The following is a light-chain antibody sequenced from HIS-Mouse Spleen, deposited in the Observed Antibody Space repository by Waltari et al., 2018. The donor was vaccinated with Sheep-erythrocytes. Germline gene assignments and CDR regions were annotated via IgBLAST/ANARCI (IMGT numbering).Light chain of an antibody. CDR2: QDT. V-gene: IGLV3-1*01. Sequence: SSELTQPPSVSVSPGQTASIPCSGVKLGDKYACWYQQKPGQSPVLVIYQDTKRPSRIPERFSGSNSGNTATLTISGTQAMDEADYYCQAWDSSIVVFGGGTKLTVL. CDR3: QAWDSSIVV. CDR1: KLGDKY. J-gene: IGLJ2*01.